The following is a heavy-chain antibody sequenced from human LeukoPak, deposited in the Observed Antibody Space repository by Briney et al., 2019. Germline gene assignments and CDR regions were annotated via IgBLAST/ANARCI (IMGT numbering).Heavy chain of an antibody. CDR3: ARGDSGYPRYFDY. V-gene: IGHV4-59*12. D-gene: IGHD5-12*01. CDR1: GGSISSYY. Sequence: GPGLVKPSETLSLTCTVSGGSISSYYWSWIRQPPGKGLEWIGYIYYSGSTNYNPSLKSRVTISVDTSKNQFSLKLSSVTAADTAVYYCARGDSGYPRYFDYWGQGTLVTVSS. J-gene: IGHJ4*02. CDR2: IYYSGST.